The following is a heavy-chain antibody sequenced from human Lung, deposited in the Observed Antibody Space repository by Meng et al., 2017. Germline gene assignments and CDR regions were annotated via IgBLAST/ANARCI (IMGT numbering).Heavy chain of an antibody. CDR2: INTGNGAA. V-gene: IGHV1-3*04. Sequence: DQLWQSGAEVKKPGASVKVSCKASGYTFTSYPIYWVRQAPGQRPEWMGWINTGNGAAKYSQKFQGRVTMTRDTSASTAYMELSSLTSEDTATYYCASHPRELPSWGQGTLVTVSS. D-gene: IGHD1-26*01. CDR1: GYTFTSYP. J-gene: IGHJ4*02. CDR3: ASHPRELPS.